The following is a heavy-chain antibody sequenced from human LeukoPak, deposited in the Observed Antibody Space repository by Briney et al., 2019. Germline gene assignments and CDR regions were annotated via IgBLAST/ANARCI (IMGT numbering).Heavy chain of an antibody. Sequence: PGGSLRLSCAASGFNFNRKWMTWVRQAPGEGLEWAANINQDGSEKYYVDSVKGRFTISRDNAKSSLYLEMSGLRAEDTAVYYCADPPSDYWGQGTLVAVSS. J-gene: IGHJ4*02. CDR3: ADPPSDY. CDR2: INQDGSEK. V-gene: IGHV3-7*01. CDR1: GFNFNRKW.